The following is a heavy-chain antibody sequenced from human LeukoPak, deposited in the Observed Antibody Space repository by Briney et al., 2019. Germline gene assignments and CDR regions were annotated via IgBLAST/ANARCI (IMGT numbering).Heavy chain of an antibody. J-gene: IGHJ4*02. CDR2: IRSKAYGGTT. CDR1: GFTFSSYW. D-gene: IGHD3-22*01. CDR3: TRTVDYYDSSGYYSPSVSDY. Sequence: GGSLRLSCAASGFTFSSYWMSWVRQAPGKGLEWVGFIRSKAYGGTTEYAASVKGKFTISRDDSKSIAYLQMNSLKTEDTAVYYCTRTVDYYDSSGYYSPSVSDYWGQGTLVTVSS. V-gene: IGHV3-49*04.